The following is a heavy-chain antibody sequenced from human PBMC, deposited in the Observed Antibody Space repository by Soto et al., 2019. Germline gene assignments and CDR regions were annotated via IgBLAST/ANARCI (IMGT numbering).Heavy chain of an antibody. CDR3: AKAAGGAVGGTGGDDY. J-gene: IGHJ4*02. V-gene: IGHV3-23*01. D-gene: IGHD6-19*01. CDR1: GFTFSSYA. Sequence: EVQLLESGGGLVQPGGSLRLSCAASGFTFSSYAMSWVRQAPGKGLEWVSGISGSGGSTYYADSVKGRFTISRDNSKNTLYLEMDSLRAEDTAVYYCAKAAGGAVGGTGGDDYWGQGTLVTVSS. CDR2: ISGSGGST.